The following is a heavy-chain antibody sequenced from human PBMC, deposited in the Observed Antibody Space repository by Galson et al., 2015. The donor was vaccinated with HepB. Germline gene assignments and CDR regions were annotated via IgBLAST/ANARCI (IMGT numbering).Heavy chain of an antibody. Sequence: SLRLSCAASGFTFSSYGMHWVRQAPGKGLEWVAFIRYDGSNKYYADSVKGRFTISRDNSKNTLYLQMNSLRAEDTAVYYCASYNSSGWYRYFQHWGQGTLVTVSS. CDR3: ASYNSSGWYRYFQH. CDR1: GFTFSSYG. J-gene: IGHJ1*01. D-gene: IGHD6-19*01. CDR2: IRYDGSNK. V-gene: IGHV3-30*02.